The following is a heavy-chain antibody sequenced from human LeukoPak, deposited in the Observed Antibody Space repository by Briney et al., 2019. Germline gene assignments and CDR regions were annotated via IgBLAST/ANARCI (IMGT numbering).Heavy chain of an antibody. CDR3: ARVLYPRYYFDY. J-gene: IGHJ4*02. D-gene: IGHD2-8*01. Sequence: SETLSLTCTVSGGSISSSSYYWGWIRQPPGKGLEWIGSIYYSGSTYYNPSLKSRVTIPVDTSKNQFSLKLSSVTAADTAVYYCARVLYPRYYFDYWGQGTLVTVSS. CDR1: GGSISSSSYY. V-gene: IGHV4-39*07. CDR2: IYYSGST.